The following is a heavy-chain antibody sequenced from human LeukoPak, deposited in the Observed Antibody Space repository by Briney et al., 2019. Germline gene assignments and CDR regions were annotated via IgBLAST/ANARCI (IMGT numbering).Heavy chain of an antibody. D-gene: IGHD3-22*01. J-gene: IGHJ4*02. V-gene: IGHV4-39*01. CDR1: GGSISSTNYY. CDR3: ARHVGGPYFEADYYDSSGYPERYFDY. Sequence: SETLSLTCTVSGGSISSTNYYWGWIRQPPGKGPEWIGSIYYTGSTFYYPSLKSRVTISLDTSKNQFSLRVSSVTAADTAVYYCARHVGGPYFEADYYDSSGYPERYFDYWGQGTLVTVSS. CDR2: IYYTGST.